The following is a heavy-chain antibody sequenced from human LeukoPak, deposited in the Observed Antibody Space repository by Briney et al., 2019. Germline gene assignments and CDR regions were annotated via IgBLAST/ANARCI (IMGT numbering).Heavy chain of an antibody. D-gene: IGHD3-10*01. V-gene: IGHV3-11*01. Sequence: GGSLRLSCAASEFIFSDYSMSWIRQAPGKGLEWVSFISSSNSSIYYADSAKGRFTISRDNAENSLYLQMNSLRAEDTAVYYCARVRKTGSSSHFDYWGQGALVTVSS. J-gene: IGHJ4*02. CDR1: EFIFSDYS. CDR2: ISSSNSSI. CDR3: ARVRKTGSSSHFDY.